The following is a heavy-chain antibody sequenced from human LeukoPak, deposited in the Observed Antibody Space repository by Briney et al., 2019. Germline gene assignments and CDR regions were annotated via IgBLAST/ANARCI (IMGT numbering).Heavy chain of an antibody. CDR2: IHISGST. J-gene: IGHJ5*02. D-gene: IGHD2-2*01. CDR1: GASISSYY. Sequence: SETLSLTCTVSGASISSYYWSWIRQPAGKGLEWIGRIHISGSTNYNPSLKSRLNMSVDTSKNQFSLKLSSVTVADTAVYYCARDVNRREYFSNTSCWDWFDPWGQGTLVTVSS. CDR3: ARDVNRREYFSNTSCWDWFDP. V-gene: IGHV4-4*07.